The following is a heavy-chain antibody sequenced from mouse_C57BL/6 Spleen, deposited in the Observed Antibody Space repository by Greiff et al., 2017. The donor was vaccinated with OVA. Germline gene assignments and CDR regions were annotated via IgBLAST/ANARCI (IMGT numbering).Heavy chain of an antibody. Sequence: QVHVKQSGAELARPGASVKLSCKASGYTFTSYGISWVKQRTGQGLEWIGEIYPRSGNTYYNEKFKGKATLTADKSSSTAYMELRSLTSEDSAVYFCARSKVEPFAYWGQGTLVTVSA. D-gene: IGHD1-1*01. V-gene: IGHV1-81*01. CDR2: IYPRSGNT. CDR1: GYTFTSYG. CDR3: ARSKVEPFAY. J-gene: IGHJ3*01.